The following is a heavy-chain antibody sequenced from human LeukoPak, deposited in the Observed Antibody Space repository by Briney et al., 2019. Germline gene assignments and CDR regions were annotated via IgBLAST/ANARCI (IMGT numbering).Heavy chain of an antibody. J-gene: IGHJ4*02. Sequence: PWETLSLTCAVYGGSFSGYYWSWIRQPPGKGLEWIGEINHSGSTNYNPSLKSRVSISVDSSKNQFSLKVSSVTAADTAVYYCARGSDKAAGLYWGQGTLVTVSS. CDR3: ARGSDKAAGLY. D-gene: IGHD6-13*01. CDR1: GGSFSGYY. CDR2: INHSGST. V-gene: IGHV4-34*01.